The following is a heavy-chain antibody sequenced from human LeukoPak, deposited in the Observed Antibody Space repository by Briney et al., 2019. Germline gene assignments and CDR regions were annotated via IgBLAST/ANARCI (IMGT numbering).Heavy chain of an antibody. V-gene: IGHV3-7*02. J-gene: IGHJ4*02. CDR2: IKEDGSEK. CDR3: ARGDYFSGWWPYFDR. Sequence: PGGSLRLSCAVSGFTFSSYWMSWVRQAPGKGLEWVANIKEDGSEKYFVDSVKGRFTISRDNAKNSLYLQMKSLRAEDTAVYYCARGDYFSGWWPYFDRWGQGILVTVSS. D-gene: IGHD6-19*01. CDR1: GFTFSSYW.